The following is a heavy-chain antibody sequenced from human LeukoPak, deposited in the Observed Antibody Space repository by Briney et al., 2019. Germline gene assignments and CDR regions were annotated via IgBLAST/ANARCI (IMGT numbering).Heavy chain of an antibody. Sequence: GGSLRLSCAASGFTFSSYSMNWVRQAPGKGLEWVSYISSSSSSTIYYADSVKGRFTISRDNAKNSLYLQMNSLRAEDTAVYYCARVRRDGYNYVYFDYWGQGTLVTVSS. CDR3: ARVRRDGYNYVYFDY. CDR2: ISSSSSSTI. V-gene: IGHV3-48*01. J-gene: IGHJ4*02. D-gene: IGHD5-24*01. CDR1: GFTFSSYS.